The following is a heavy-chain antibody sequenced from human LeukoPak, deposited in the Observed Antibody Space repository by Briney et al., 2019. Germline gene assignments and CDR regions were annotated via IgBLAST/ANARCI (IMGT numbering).Heavy chain of an antibody. CDR1: GFTFSSYC. CDR2: IKQDGSEE. D-gene: IGHD5-12*01. CDR3: ASERTGKVARY. V-gene: IGHV3-7*05. Sequence: PGRSLRLSCAASGFTFSSYCISWVRQAPGKGLEWVANIKQDGSEEYYVDSVKGRFTISRDNAKNSLYLQMNSLRAGDTAVYYCASERTGKVARYWGQGTLVTVSS. J-gene: IGHJ4*02.